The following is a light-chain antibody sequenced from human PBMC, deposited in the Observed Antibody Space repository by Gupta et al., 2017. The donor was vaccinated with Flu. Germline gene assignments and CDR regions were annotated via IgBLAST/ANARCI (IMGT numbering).Light chain of an antibody. CDR2: DAS. CDR3: QQRSNWPRT. V-gene: IGKV3-11*01. J-gene: IGKJ1*01. Sequence: EIVLTQSPATLSLSPGERATLSCRASQSVSSYLAWYQQNPGQAPRLLIYDASNTATGIPARFSGSGSGTDFTLTISSLEPEDFAVYYCQQRSNWPRTFGQGTKVEIK. CDR1: QSVSSY.